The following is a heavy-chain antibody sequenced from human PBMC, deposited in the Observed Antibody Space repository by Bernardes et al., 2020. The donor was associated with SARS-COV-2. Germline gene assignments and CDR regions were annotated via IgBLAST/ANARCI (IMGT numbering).Heavy chain of an antibody. V-gene: IGHV4-59*01. D-gene: IGHD3-22*01. J-gene: IGHJ5*02. CDR1: GGSISSYN. CDR3: ARWYDSSAYSWLDP. CDR2: IYNSGNT. Sequence: SETLSLTCTVSGGSISSYNWGWIRQSPGKGLEWIGHIYNSGNTNYNPSLESRVTISKDTPKNQFSLKLSSVTAADTAVYFCARWYDSSAYSWLDPWGQGTLVTVSS.